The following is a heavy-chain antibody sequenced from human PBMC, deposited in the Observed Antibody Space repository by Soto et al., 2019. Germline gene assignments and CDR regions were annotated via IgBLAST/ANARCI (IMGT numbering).Heavy chain of an antibody. V-gene: IGHV4-4*07. CDR1: GDSMSTYY. Sequence: PSETLSLTCTVSGDSMSTYYWNWIRQSAEKGLEWIGRISATGTTTYIPSLKSRITLSVDTSKNEFSLNLKFVTAADTAVYFCARDQSGAAEGWGPGTLVTVSS. CDR3: ARDQSGAAEG. D-gene: IGHD7-27*01. CDR2: ISATGTT. J-gene: IGHJ4*03.